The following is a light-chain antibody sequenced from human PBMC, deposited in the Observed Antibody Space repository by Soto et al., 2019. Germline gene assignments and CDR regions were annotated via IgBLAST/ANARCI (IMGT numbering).Light chain of an antibody. CDR2: DAS. J-gene: IGKJ1*01. Sequence: EIVFTQSPATLSLSPGERATLYCRASQGIRHYLAWYQQKPGQAPRLLIYDASNRATGIPARFSGSGSGTDLTLTISSLEPEDFAVYYCQRRSDWPLTWTFGQGTKVDIK. V-gene: IGKV3-11*01. CDR3: QRRSDWPLTWT. CDR1: QGIRHY.